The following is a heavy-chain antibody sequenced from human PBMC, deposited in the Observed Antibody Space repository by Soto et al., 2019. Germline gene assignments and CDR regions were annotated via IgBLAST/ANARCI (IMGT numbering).Heavy chain of an antibody. CDR3: ARTYGSSGYYYVDYAFDI. J-gene: IGHJ3*02. V-gene: IGHV1-69*13. CDR1: GGTFRSYA. CDR2: IIPILGTA. D-gene: IGHD3-22*01. Sequence: SVKVSCKASGGTFRSYAISWVRQAPGQGLEWMGGIIPILGTANYAQKFQGRVTITADESTSTAYMELSSLRSEDTAVYYCARTYGSSGYYYVDYAFDIWGQGTMVTVSS.